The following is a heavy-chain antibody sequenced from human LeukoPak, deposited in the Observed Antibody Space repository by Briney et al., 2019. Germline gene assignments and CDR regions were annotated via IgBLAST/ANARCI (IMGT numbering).Heavy chain of an antibody. CDR3: ARWAGGGNRGFDY. D-gene: IGHD3-16*01. J-gene: IGHJ4*02. Sequence: SETLSLTCTVSGASISSFSWSWIRQPAGKGLELIGYISYSGSTNYNPSLKSRVTISVDTSRNQLSPKLSSVTAADTAVYYCARWAGGGNRGFDYWGQGTLVTVSA. CDR1: GASISSFS. V-gene: IGHV4-59*01. CDR2: ISYSGST.